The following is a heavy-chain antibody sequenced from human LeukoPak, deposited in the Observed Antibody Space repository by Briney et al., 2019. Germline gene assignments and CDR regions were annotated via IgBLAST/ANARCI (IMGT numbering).Heavy chain of an antibody. Sequence: GGSLRLSCAASGFTFSSYWMHWVRQAPEKGLVWVSRINSDGSSTSYADSVKGRFTISRDNAKNTLYLQMNSLRAEDTAVYYCARDRGNQRGYYYYMDVWGKGTTVTVSS. J-gene: IGHJ6*03. CDR2: INSDGSST. CDR3: ARDRGNQRGYYYYMDV. CDR1: GFTFSSYW. D-gene: IGHD1-14*01. V-gene: IGHV3-74*01.